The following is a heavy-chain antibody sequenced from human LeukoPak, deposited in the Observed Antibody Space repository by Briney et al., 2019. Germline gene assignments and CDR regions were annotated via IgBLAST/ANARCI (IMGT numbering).Heavy chain of an antibody. CDR2: IKSNTDGGTT. Sequence: GGSLRLSCAASGFSFSNAWMDWVRQAPGKGLEWIGRIKSNTDGGTTNFPAPVKDRFTISRDDSRDTLYLQMDSLMTEDTAVYYCVRENRHGSDWYGAFDIWGQGTVVTVSS. V-gene: IGHV3-15*01. CDR1: GFSFSNAW. D-gene: IGHD6-19*01. CDR3: VRENRHGSDWYGAFDI. J-gene: IGHJ3*02.